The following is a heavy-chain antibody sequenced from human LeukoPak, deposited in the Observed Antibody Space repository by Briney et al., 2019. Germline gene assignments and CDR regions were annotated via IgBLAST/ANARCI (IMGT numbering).Heavy chain of an antibody. Sequence: GGSLRLSCAASGFTFSSYGMHWVRQAPGKGLEWVAFIRYDGSNKYYADSVKGRFTISRDNSKNTLYLQMNSLRAEDTAVYYCAKDDKSIYSPPFDDYWGQGTLVTVSS. V-gene: IGHV3-30*02. CDR3: AKDDKSIYSPPFDDY. D-gene: IGHD4-11*01. CDR2: IRYDGSNK. J-gene: IGHJ4*02. CDR1: GFTFSSYG.